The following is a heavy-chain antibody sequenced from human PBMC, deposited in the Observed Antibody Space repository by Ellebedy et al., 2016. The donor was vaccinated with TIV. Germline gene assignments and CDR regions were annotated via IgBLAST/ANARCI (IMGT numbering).Heavy chain of an antibody. D-gene: IGHD4-17*01. V-gene: IGHV3-23*01. Sequence: GGSLRLXXAVSGFTFTTHAMTWVRQAPGKGLEWVSSISGGGATRYYTDAVAGRFTISRDTSMNTLYLQMNSLRVDDTAVYYCAKGLDSGDTKHFLHWGQGTLVSVSS. J-gene: IGHJ1*01. CDR3: AKGLDSGDTKHFLH. CDR2: ISGGGATR. CDR1: GFTFTTHA.